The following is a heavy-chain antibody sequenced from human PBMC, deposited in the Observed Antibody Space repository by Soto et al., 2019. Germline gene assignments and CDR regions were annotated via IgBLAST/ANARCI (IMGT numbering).Heavy chain of an antibody. CDR1: GFPFSSYG. V-gene: IGHV3-33*01. D-gene: IGHD6-13*01. CDR3: ARDRGSSWYSQGEDYYYGMDV. CDR2: IWYDGSNK. J-gene: IGHJ6*02. Sequence: GGSLRLSCAASGFPFSSYGMHWVRQAPGKGLEWVAVIWYDGSNKYYADSVKGRFTISRDNSKNTLYLQMNSLRAEDTAVYYCARDRGSSWYSQGEDYYYGMDVWGQGTTVTVSS.